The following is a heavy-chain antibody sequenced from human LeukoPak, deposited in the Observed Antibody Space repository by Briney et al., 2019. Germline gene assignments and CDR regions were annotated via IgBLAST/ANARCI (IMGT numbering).Heavy chain of an antibody. D-gene: IGHD1-26*01. CDR3: ARSGSHQAGDAFDI. V-gene: IGHV3-21*01. CDR1: GFSFSNYA. CDR2: ISSSSSYI. Sequence: GGSLRLSCAPSGFSFSNYAMSWVRQAPGKGLEWVSSISSSSSYIYYADSVKGRFTISRDNAKNSLYLQMNSLRAEDTAVYYCARSGSHQAGDAFDIWGQGTMVTVSS. J-gene: IGHJ3*02.